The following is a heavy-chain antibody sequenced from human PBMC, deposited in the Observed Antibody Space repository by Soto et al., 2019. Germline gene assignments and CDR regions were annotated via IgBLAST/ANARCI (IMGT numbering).Heavy chain of an antibody. CDR1: GYSFAGYW. Sequence: PGESLKISCKGSGYSFAGYWITWVRQKPGKGLEWMGRIDPSDSQTYYSPSFRGHVTISVTKSITTVFLQWSSLRASDTAMYYFARQIYDSDTGPNFQYSFDSWGQGTPVTVSS. D-gene: IGHD3-22*01. J-gene: IGHJ4*02. CDR2: IDPSDSQT. CDR3: ARQIYDSDTGPNFQYSFDS. V-gene: IGHV5-10-1*01.